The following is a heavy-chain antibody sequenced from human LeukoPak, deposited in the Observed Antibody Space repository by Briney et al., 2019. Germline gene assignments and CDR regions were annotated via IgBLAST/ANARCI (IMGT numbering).Heavy chain of an antibody. CDR1: GFTDSSNY. V-gene: IGHV3-66*01. J-gene: IGHJ4*02. D-gene: IGHD6-13*01. Sequence: GGSLILSCAASGFTDSSNYMSWVRQAPGKGLEWVSVIYSDGSTYYADSVKGRFTISRDNSKNTLYLQMNSLRAEDTAVYYCARDVDSITWTFEFDYWGQGTLVTVSS. CDR2: IYSDGST. CDR3: ARDVDSITWTFEFDY.